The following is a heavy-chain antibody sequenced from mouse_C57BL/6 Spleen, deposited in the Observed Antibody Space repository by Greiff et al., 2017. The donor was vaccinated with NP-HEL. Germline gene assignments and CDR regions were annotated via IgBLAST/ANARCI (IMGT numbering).Heavy chain of an antibody. D-gene: IGHD1-1*01. Sequence: VQLQQPGAELVKPGASVKLSCKASGYTFTSYWMQWVKQRPGQGLEWIGEIDPSDSYTNYNQKFKGKGTLTVDTPSSTADMQLSSLTSEDAAAYYCARRGAYGVDYWGQGTSVTVSS. CDR1: GYTFTSYW. V-gene: IGHV1-50*01. CDR3: ARRGAYGVDY. CDR2: IDPSDSYT. J-gene: IGHJ4*01.